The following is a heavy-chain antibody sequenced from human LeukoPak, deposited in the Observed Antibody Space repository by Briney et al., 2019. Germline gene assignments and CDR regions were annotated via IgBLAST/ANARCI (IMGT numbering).Heavy chain of an antibody. D-gene: IGHD6-13*01. V-gene: IGHV4-59*08. CDR2: IYYSGST. CDR3: ARHSSSWRRPPDY. Sequence: PSETLSLTRTVSGGSISSYYWSWIRQPPGKGLEWIGYIYYSGSTNYNPSLKSRVTISVDTSKNQFSLKLSSVTAADTAVYYCARHSSSWRRPPDYWGQGTLVTVSS. CDR1: GGSISSYY. J-gene: IGHJ4*02.